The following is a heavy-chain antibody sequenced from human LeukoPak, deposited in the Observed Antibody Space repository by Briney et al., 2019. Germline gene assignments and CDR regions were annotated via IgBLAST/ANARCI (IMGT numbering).Heavy chain of an antibody. CDR2: IKQDGSEK. CDR1: GFTFSSYW. Sequence: GGSLRLSCAASGFTFSSYWMSWVRQAPGKGLEWVANIKQDGSEKYYVDSVKGRFTISRDNAKNSLYLQMNSLRAEDTAVYCCARDRNRKQQLRYFQHWGQGTLVTVSS. D-gene: IGHD6-13*01. J-gene: IGHJ1*01. V-gene: IGHV3-7*01. CDR3: ARDRNRKQQLRYFQH.